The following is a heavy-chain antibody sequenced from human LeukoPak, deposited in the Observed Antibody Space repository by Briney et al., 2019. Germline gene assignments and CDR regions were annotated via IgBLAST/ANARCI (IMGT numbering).Heavy chain of an antibody. Sequence: GGSLRRSCAASGFTFNSYGMHWVRQAPGKGLEGVAVIWYDGSNKYYADSVKGRLTISRDNYKNTLYLQMNSLRAEVTAVYYCAKDGRSSGWPEGWGQGTLVTVCS. J-gene: IGHJ4*02. V-gene: IGHV3-33*06. CDR1: GFTFNSYG. CDR2: IWYDGSNK. CDR3: AKDGRSSGWPEG. D-gene: IGHD6-19*01.